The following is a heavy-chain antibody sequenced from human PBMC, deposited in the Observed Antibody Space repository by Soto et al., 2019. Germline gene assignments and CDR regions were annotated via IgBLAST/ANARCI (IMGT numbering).Heavy chain of an antibody. CDR2: ISAYNGNT. CDR3: AGCIAAAGGFDY. Sequence: ASVKVSCKASGYTFTSYGISWVRQAPGQGLEWMGWISAYNGNTNYAQKLQGRVTMTTDTSTSTAYMELRSLRSDDTAVDYCAGCIAAAGGFDYWGQGTLVTVSS. J-gene: IGHJ4*02. V-gene: IGHV1-18*01. CDR1: GYTFTSYG. D-gene: IGHD6-13*01.